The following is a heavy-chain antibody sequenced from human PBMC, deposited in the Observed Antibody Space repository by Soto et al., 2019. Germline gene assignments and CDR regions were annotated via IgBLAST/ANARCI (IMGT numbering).Heavy chain of an antibody. D-gene: IGHD2-2*02. CDR1: GGSFSGYY. CDR3: ARNNYCRSTSFYRGNALYYYYYGMDV. V-gene: IGHV4-34*01. J-gene: IGHJ6*02. CDR2: INHSGST. Sequence: SETLSLTCAVYGGSFSGYYWSWIRQPPGKGLEWIGEINHSGSTNYNPSLKSRVTISVDTSKNQFSLKLSSVTAADTAVYYCARNNYCRSTSFYRGNALYYYYYGMDVWGQGTTVTVSS.